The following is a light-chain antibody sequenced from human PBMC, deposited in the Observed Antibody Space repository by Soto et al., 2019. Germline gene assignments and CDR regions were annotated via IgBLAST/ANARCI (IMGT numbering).Light chain of an antibody. CDR3: QTGGTGLHV. J-gene: IGLJ1*01. CDR2: LNSDGSH. Sequence: QSVLTQSPSASASLGAAVKLTCTLSSGHISYAIAWHQQQPETGPRYLMKLNSDGSHSKGDGIPDRFSGSSSGAERYLIIASLQSEDEADYYCQTGGTGLHVFGTGTKLTVL. CDR1: SGHISYA. V-gene: IGLV4-69*01.